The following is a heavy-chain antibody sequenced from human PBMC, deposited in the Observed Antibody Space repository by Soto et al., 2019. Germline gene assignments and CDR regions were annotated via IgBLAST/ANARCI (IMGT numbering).Heavy chain of an antibody. CDR3: ARGRELGDAFDI. J-gene: IGHJ3*02. CDR2: INHSGST. Sequence: SETLSLTCAVYGGSFSGYYWSWIRQPPGKGLEWIGEINHSGSTNYNPSLKSRVTISVDTSKNQFSLKLRSVTAADTAVYYCARGRELGDAFDIWGQGTMVT. CDR1: GGSFSGYY. D-gene: IGHD7-27*01. V-gene: IGHV4-34*01.